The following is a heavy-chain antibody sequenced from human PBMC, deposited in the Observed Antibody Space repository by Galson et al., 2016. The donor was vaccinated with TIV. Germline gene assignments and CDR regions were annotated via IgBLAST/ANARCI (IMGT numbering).Heavy chain of an antibody. V-gene: IGHV3-9*01. J-gene: IGHJ6*03. D-gene: IGHD1-1*01. CDR2: ISWNSGST. CDR3: AKGQLRAARRFYYMDV. Sequence: SLRLSCAASGFTFDDYAMHWVRQVPGRGLEWVSVISWNSGSTVYADSVKGRFIISRDNAKKSLYLQMNCLRAEDTALYYCAKGQLRAARRFYYMDVWGKGTTVTVSS. CDR1: GFTFDDYA.